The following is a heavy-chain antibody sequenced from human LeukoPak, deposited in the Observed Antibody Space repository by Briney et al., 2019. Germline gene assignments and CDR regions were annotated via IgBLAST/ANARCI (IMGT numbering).Heavy chain of an antibody. Sequence: PGGSLRLSCAASGFTFSSYDMHWVRQATGKGLEWVSAIGTAGDTYYPGSVKGRFTISRENAKNSLYLQMNSLRAEDTAVYYCARDYGMGHFDYWGQGTLVTVSS. CDR1: GFTFSSYD. J-gene: IGHJ4*02. CDR3: ARDYGMGHFDY. D-gene: IGHD1-14*01. CDR2: IGTAGDT. V-gene: IGHV3-13*01.